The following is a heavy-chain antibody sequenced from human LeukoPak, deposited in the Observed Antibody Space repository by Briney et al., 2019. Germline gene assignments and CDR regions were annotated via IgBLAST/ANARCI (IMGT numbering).Heavy chain of an antibody. CDR2: IYHSGST. Sequence: SETLSLTCTVSGGSISSSSYYWGWIRQPPGKGLEWIGEIYHSGSTNYNPSLKSRVTISVDKSKNQFSLKLSSVTAADTAVYYCARDDTAMLYWGQGTLVTVSS. D-gene: IGHD5-18*01. CDR3: ARDDTAMLY. CDR1: GGSISSSSYY. J-gene: IGHJ4*02. V-gene: IGHV4-39*07.